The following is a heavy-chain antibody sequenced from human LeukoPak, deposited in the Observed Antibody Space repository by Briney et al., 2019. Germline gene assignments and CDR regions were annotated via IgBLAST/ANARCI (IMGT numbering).Heavy chain of an antibody. CDR2: ISGRGAST. J-gene: IGHJ4*02. D-gene: IGHD4-17*01. CDR3: AKRPTTVTTFGRDY. Sequence: GGSLRLSCAASGFTFDSFAMSWVRQAPGKGLEWLSAISGRGASTYYGDSVKGRFTISRDNSRDTLYLQMDSLRAEDTAVYYCAKRPTTVTTFGRDYWGQGTLVTVSS. V-gene: IGHV3-23*01. CDR1: GFTFDSFA.